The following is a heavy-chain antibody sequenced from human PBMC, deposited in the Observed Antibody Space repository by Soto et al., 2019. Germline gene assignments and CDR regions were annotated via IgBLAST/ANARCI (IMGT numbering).Heavy chain of an antibody. V-gene: IGHV4-59*01. J-gene: IGHJ3*02. CDR3: ARAGMGSGYTGTFDI. CDR1: VGSISSYH. D-gene: IGHD3-22*01. Sequence: PAETLSLPCTVSVGSISSYHWNWIRQPPGKGLEWIGYIYYSGSINYNPSPKSRVTISVDTSKNQFSLNLSSVTAADTAVYYCARAGMGSGYTGTFDIWGQGTMVTVSS. CDR2: IYYSGSI.